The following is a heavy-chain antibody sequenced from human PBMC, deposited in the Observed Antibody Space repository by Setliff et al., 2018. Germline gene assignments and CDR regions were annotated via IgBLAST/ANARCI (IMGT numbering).Heavy chain of an antibody. CDR2: ISPDGSVQ. Sequence: GGSLRLSCAASGFTFSSCGMHWVRQAPGRGLEWVAVISPDGSVQFYGDSGKGLFTSSRDDARNSVFLHMNSLTVEDTGVYYCARGPLAPFENWGQGSLVTVSS. CDR1: GFTFSSCG. D-gene: IGHD6-13*01. CDR3: ARGPLAPFEN. J-gene: IGHJ4*02. V-gene: IGHV3-30*03.